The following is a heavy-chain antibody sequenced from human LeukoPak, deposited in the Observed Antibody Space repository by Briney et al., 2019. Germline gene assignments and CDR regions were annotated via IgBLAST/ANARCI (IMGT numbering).Heavy chain of an antibody. J-gene: IGHJ4*02. CDR3: AREDSSGWAVY. CDR2: ISTNSTYK. CDR1: GYTFSSYR. Sequence: GGSLRLSCAASGYTFSSYRMNWVRQAPGKGLEWITSISTNSTYKYYADFVKGRFTISRDNSKNSPYLQMNTLRSDDTAVYYCAREDSSGWAVYWGEGTLVSVS. D-gene: IGHD6-19*01. V-gene: IGHV3-21*01.